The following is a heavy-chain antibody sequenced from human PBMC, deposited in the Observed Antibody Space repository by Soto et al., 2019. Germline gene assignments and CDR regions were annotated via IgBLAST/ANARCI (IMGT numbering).Heavy chain of an antibody. CDR3: ARVRGGGPFDD. V-gene: IGHV4-31*03. D-gene: IGHD1-26*01. CDR2: IYYSGST. CDR1: GGSISSGGYY. J-gene: IGHJ4*02. Sequence: QVQLQESGPGLVNPSQTLSLTCTVSGGSISSGGYYWSWIRQHPGKGLEWSGYIYYSGSTYYNPSLKSRVTLSVDTSKNQCSLKLSSVAAADTAVYYCARVRGGGPFDDWGQGTLVTVSS.